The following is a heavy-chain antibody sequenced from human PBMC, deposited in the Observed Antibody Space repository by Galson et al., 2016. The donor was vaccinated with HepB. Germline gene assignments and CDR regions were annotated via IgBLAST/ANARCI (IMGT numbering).Heavy chain of an antibody. CDR2: IRSKAYGGTT. J-gene: IGHJ6*02. V-gene: IGHV3-49*03. CDR1: GFTFGDYA. D-gene: IGHD3-3*01. CDR3: WRDDFWSGYSIYYYYYGMDV. Sequence: SLRLSCAASGFTFGDYAMSWFRQAPGKGLEWVGFIRSKAYGGTTEYAASVKGRLTIPRDDSKSIADLQMNSLKTEDTAVYYCWRDDFWSGYSIYYYYYGMDVWGQGTTVTVSS.